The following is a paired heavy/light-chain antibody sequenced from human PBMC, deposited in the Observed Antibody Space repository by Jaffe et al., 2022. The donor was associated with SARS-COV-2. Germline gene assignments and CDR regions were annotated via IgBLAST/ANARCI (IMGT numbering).Heavy chain of an antibody. CDR2: IYYSGSA. CDR1: GGSISSGGYY. J-gene: IGHJ4*02. Sequence: QAQLQESGPGLVKPSQTLSLTCTVSGGSISSGGYYWSWIRQLPGKGLEWIGYIYYSGSAYYNPSLKSRVALSVDTSKNQFSLKLSSVTAADTAVYYCARWTWEVRGFEYWGQGTLVTVSS. CDR3: ARWTWEVRGFEY. V-gene: IGHV4-31*03. D-gene: IGHD1-26*01.
Light chain of an antibody. J-gene: IGLJ2*01. V-gene: IGLV2-14*01. CDR2: DVS. CDR1: SSDVGDSNH. Sequence: QSALTQPASVSGSPGQSLTISCTGTSSDVGDSNHVSWYQQHPGKAPKLMIYDVSDRPSGVSNRFSGSKSGNTASLTISGLQAEDEADYYCSSYTSSTIYVVFGGGTKLTVL. CDR3: SSYTSSTIYVV.